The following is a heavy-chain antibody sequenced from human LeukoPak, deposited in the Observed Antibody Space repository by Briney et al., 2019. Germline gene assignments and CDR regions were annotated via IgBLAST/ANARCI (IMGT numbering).Heavy chain of an antibody. CDR2: IRYDGSNK. CDR3: AKDPIVVVPAAYFDY. Sequence: GGSLRLSCAASGFTFSSYGMHWVRQAPGKGLEWVAFIRYDGSNKYYADSVKGRFTISRDNSKNTLYLQMNSLRAEDTAVYYCAKDPIVVVPAAYFDYWGQGTLVTVSS. J-gene: IGHJ4*02. CDR1: GFTFSSYG. V-gene: IGHV3-30*02. D-gene: IGHD2-2*01.